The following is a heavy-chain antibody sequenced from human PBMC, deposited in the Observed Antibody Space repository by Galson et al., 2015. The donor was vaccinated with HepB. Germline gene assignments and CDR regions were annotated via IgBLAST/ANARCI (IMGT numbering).Heavy chain of an antibody. CDR1: GGTFSSYA. J-gene: IGHJ3*02. D-gene: IGHD3-3*01. Sequence: SVKVSCKASGGTFSSYAISWVRQAPGQGLEWMGGISAYNGKTNYTQEVQGRVTMTTDTSTSTAYMELRSLRSDDTAMHFCARDTYYGVVIAHDAFDIWGQGTMVTVSS. CDR3: ARDTYYGVVIAHDAFDI. V-gene: IGHV1-18*01. CDR2: ISAYNGKT.